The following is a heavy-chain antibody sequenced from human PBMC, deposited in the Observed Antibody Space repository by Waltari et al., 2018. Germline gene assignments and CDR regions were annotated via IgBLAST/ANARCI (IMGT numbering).Heavy chain of an antibody. D-gene: IGHD2-21*02. J-gene: IGHJ3*02. Sequence: EVQLVESGGGLVKPGGSLRLSCAASGFTFSSYSMNWVRQAPGKGLEWCSSISSSSSYIYYADSVKGRFTISRDNAKNSLYLQMNSLRAEDTAVYYCAREGVVVTNDAFDIWGQGTMVTVSS. V-gene: IGHV3-21*01. CDR3: AREGVVVTNDAFDI. CDR1: GFTFSSYS. CDR2: ISSSSSYI.